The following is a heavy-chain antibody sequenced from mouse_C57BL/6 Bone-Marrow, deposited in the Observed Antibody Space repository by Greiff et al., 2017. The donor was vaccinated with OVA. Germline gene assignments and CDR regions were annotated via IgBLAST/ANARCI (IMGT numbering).Heavy chain of an antibody. CDR2: LYPGSGST. Sequence: QVQLKQSGAELVKPGASVKMSCKASGYNFTSYWITWVKQRPGQGLEWIGDLYPGSGSTNYPEQFKSKATLTVDTSSSPAYLQLSSLTCEDTAVDNGARGGLLRGEGDYGGEGTTLTVSS. V-gene: IGHV1-55*01. J-gene: IGHJ2*01. D-gene: IGHD1-1*01. CDR3: ARGGLLRGEGDY. CDR1: GYNFTSYW.